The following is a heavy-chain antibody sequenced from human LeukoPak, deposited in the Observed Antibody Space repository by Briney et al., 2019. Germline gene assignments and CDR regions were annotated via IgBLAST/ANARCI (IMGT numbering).Heavy chain of an antibody. V-gene: IGHV4-4*07. Sequence: SETLSLTCTVSGGSISSYYWSWIRQPAGKGLEWIGRIYTSGSTNYNPSLKSRVTMSVDTSMNQFSLKLSSVTAADTAVYYCARDWNHYYYYYMDVWGKGTTVTVSS. CDR1: GGSISSYY. D-gene: IGHD1-1*01. J-gene: IGHJ6*03. CDR2: IYTSGST. CDR3: ARDWNHYYYYYMDV.